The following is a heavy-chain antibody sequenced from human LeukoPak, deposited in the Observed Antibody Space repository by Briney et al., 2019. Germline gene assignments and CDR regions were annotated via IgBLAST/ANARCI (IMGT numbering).Heavy chain of an antibody. CDR1: GGSISSYY. CDR2: IYYSGST. CDR3: ARHYPSGSYYNAVDY. V-gene: IGHV4-59*08. D-gene: IGHD3-10*01. Sequence: SETLSLTCTVSGGSISSYYWSWIRQPPGKGLEWIGYIYYSGSTNYNPSLKSRVTISVDTSKNQFSLKLSSVTAADTAVYYCARHYPSGSYYNAVDYWGQGTLVTVSS. J-gene: IGHJ4*02.